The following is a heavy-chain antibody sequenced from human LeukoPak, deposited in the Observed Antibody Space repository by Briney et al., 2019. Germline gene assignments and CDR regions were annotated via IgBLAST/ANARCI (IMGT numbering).Heavy chain of an antibody. CDR2: INWNGDST. CDR1: GFTFSSYG. J-gene: IGHJ4*02. Sequence: PGGSLRLSCAASGFTFSSYGMSWVRQAPGKGLEWVSGINWNGDSTGYADSVKGRFSISRDNANNSVYLQMNNLRAEDTAVYYCAAVIDYRGQGTLVTVSS. CDR3: AAVIDY. V-gene: IGHV3-20*04.